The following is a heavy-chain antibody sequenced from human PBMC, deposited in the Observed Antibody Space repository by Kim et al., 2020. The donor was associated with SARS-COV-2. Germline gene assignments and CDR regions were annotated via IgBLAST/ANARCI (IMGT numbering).Heavy chain of an antibody. CDR3: ARPFLRYIDWPYYYYGMDV. Sequence: GESLKISCKGSGYSFTSYWIGWVRQMPGKGLEWMGIIYPGDSDTRYSPSFQGQVTISADKSISTAYLQWSSLKASDTAMYYCARPFLRYIDWPYYYYGMDVWGQGTTVTVSS. CDR2: IYPGDSDT. D-gene: IGHD3-9*01. V-gene: IGHV5-51*01. CDR1: GYSFTSYW. J-gene: IGHJ6*01.